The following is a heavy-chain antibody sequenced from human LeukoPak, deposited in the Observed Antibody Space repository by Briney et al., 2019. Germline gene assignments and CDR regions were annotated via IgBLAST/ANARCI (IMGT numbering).Heavy chain of an antibody. CDR2: ISSTGSAI. J-gene: IGHJ4*02. CDR1: GFSFGSFE. D-gene: IGHD3-10*01. CDR3: AKGLYGSGSYYNKDYFDY. Sequence: PGGSLRLSCEASGFSFGSFEMNWVRQAPGKGLEWLSYISSTGSAIYYSDSVKGRFTISRDNAKNSLYLEMNSLRAEDTAVYYCAKGLYGSGSYYNKDYFDYWGQGTLVTVSS. V-gene: IGHV3-48*03.